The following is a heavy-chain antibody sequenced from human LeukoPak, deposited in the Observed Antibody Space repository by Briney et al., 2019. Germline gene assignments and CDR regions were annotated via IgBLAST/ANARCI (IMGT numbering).Heavy chain of an antibody. V-gene: IGHV3-23*01. D-gene: IGHD1-26*01. CDR2: ISGSGGST. CDR3: AKDRAYSGSYFDY. Sequence: TGGSLRLSCAASGFTFSSYAMSWVSHAPGKGLEWVSAISGSGGSTYYADSVKGRFTISRDNSKNTLYLQMNSLRAEGTAVYYCAKDRAYSGSYFDYWGQGTLVTVSS. CDR1: GFTFSSYA. J-gene: IGHJ4*02.